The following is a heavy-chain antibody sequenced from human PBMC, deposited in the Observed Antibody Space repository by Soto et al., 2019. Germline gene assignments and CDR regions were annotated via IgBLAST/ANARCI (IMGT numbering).Heavy chain of an antibody. CDR2: IIPIFGTA. Sequence: QVQLVQSGAEVKKPGSSVKVSCKASGGTFSSYAISWVRQAPGQGLEWMGGIIPIFGTANYAQKFQGRVTITADESTSTAYMELSSLRSEDTAVYYCARDQIQPMAVGKYYYYGMDVWGQGTTVTVSS. CDR1: GGTFSSYA. CDR3: ARDQIQPMAVGKYYYYGMDV. D-gene: IGHD5-18*01. J-gene: IGHJ6*02. V-gene: IGHV1-69*01.